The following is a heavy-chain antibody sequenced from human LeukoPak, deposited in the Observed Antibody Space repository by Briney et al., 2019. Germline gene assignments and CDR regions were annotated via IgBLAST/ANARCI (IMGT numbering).Heavy chain of an antibody. V-gene: IGHV3-30*02. J-gene: IGHJ4*02. CDR2: IGYDGSNK. CDR1: GFTFSSSG. CDR3: AKGFTYWSNYFDS. Sequence: GGSLRLSCAASGFTFSSSGMHWVRQAPGKGLEWVAFIGYDGSNKYSADSVKGRFTISRDNSKNTLNLQMNSLRAEDTALYYCAKGFTYWSNYFDSWGQGTLVTVSS. D-gene: IGHD2-15*01.